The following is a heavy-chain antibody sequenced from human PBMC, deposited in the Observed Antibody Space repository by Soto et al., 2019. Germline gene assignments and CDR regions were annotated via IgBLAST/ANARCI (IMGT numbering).Heavy chain of an antibody. CDR1: GFTFSSYG. V-gene: IGHV3-30*18. CDR2: ISYDGSKK. CDR3: AKGLYCSCWYGGFLDYYCGMDV. Sequence: GGSLRLSCAASGFTFSSYGMHWVRQAPGEWLGWVAVISYDGSKKYYADSVKGRFTISRDNSKNTLYLQMNSLRAEDTAVYYCAKGLYCSCWYGGFLDYYCGMDVWGQGTMVTVSS. D-gene: IGHD6-19*01. J-gene: IGHJ6*02.